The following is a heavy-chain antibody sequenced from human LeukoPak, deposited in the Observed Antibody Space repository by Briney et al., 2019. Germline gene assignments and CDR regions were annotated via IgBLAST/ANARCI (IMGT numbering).Heavy chain of an antibody. V-gene: IGHV3-23*01. CDR1: GFTLSSHG. CDR3: AKDDDWWRYKH. D-gene: IGHD2-8*02. J-gene: IGHJ1*01. CDR2: ISPSGGIT. Sequence: RGSLSLFCAASGFTLSSHGMNWVRQAPGEGLEWVSGISPSGGITYYTDSVKGRFTISRDNSNNTQSLQMNSLRAEDTAVYYCAKDDDWWRYKHWGQGTLVTVSS.